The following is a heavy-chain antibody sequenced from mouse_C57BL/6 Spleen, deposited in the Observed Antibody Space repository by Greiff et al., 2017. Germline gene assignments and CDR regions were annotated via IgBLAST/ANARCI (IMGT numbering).Heavy chain of an antibody. V-gene: IGHV1-39*01. Sequence: VQLQQSGPELVKPGASVKISCKASGYSFTDYNMNWVKQSNGKSLEWIGVIYPNYGTTSYNQKFKGKATLTVDKSSSTAYMQLNSLTSEDSAVYYCARTTTIVDWYFDVWGTGTTVTVSS. CDR3: ARTTTIVDWYFDV. CDR1: GYSFTDYN. CDR2: IYPNYGTT. D-gene: IGHD1-1*01. J-gene: IGHJ1*03.